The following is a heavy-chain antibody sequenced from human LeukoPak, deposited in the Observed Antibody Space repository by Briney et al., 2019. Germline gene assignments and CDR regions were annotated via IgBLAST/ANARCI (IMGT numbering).Heavy chain of an antibody. J-gene: IGHJ4*02. CDR2: IKQDGSEK. CDR3: ARAGNWNDGGYFDY. CDR1: GFSFSTYW. D-gene: IGHD1-20*01. Sequence: GGSLRLSCVASGFSFSTYWMSWVRQAPGEGLEWVANIKQDGSEKYYVDSVKGRFTISRDNAKNSLYLQMNSLRAEDTAVYYCARAGNWNDGGYFDYWGQGTLVTVSS. V-gene: IGHV3-7*01.